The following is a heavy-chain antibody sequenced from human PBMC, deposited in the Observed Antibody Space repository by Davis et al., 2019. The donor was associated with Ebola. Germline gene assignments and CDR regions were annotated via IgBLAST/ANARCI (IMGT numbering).Heavy chain of an antibody. CDR3: AGITGTTFSY. D-gene: IGHD1-7*01. Sequence: SQTLSLTCAVYGGSFSGYYWSWIRQPPGKGLEWIGEINHSGSTNYNPSLKSRVTISVDTSKNQFSLKLSSVTAADTAVYYCAGITGTTFSYWGQGTLVTVSS. CDR2: INHSGST. CDR1: GGSFSGYY. V-gene: IGHV4-34*09. J-gene: IGHJ4*02.